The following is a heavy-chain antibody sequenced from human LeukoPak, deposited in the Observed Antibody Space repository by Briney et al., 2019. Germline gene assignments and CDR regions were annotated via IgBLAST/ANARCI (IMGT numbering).Heavy chain of an antibody. D-gene: IGHD3-10*01. CDR1: EFTFSSYW. V-gene: IGHV3-21*01. CDR2: ISSSSSYI. CDR3: ARVGQTYYYGSGSYAFDI. J-gene: IGHJ3*02. Sequence: GGSLRLSCAASEFTFSSYWMIWVRQAPGKGLEWVSSISSSSSYIYYADSVKGRFTISRDNAKNSLYLQMNSLRAEDTAVYYCARVGQTYYYGSGSYAFDIWGQGTMVTVSS.